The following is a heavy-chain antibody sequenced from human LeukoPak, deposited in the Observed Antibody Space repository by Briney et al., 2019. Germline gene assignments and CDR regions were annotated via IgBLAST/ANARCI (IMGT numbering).Heavy chain of an antibody. CDR3: ARDCLRGGSSPNV. J-gene: IGHJ6*04. D-gene: IGHD2-15*01. CDR1: GFTFSSYS. CDR2: ISSSSSYI. V-gene: IGHV3-21*01. Sequence: PGGSLRLSCAASGFTFSSYSMNWVRQAPGKGLEWVSSISSSSSYIYYADSVKGRFTISRDNAKNSLYLQMNSLRAEDTAVYYCARDCLRGGSSPNVWGKGTTVTVSS.